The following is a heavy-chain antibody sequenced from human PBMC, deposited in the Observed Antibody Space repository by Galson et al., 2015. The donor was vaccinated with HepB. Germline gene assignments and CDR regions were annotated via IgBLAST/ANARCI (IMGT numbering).Heavy chain of an antibody. Sequence: SVKVSCKASGYTFTGYYMHRVRQAPGQGLEWMGRINPNSGGTNYAQKFQGRVTMTRDTSISTAYMELSRLRSDDTVVYYCARGEDIVVVPAAIRYYYGMDVWGQGTTVTVSS. V-gene: IGHV1-2*05. CDR3: ARGEDIVVVPAAIRYYYGMDV. CDR2: INPNSGGT. D-gene: IGHD2-2*02. J-gene: IGHJ6*02. CDR1: GYTFTGYY.